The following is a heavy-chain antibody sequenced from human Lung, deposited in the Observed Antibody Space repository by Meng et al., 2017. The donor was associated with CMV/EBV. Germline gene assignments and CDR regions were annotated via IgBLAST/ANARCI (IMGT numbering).Heavy chain of an antibody. J-gene: IGHJ5*02. CDR2: ISRTGNFI. D-gene: IGHD6-6*01. CDR3: ARGQLRGTWFDP. CDR1: GFNFTAYS. Sequence: SXAASGFNFTAYSMSWVRQAPGKGLEWLSYISRTGNFIFYAESVKGRFTISRDNAKNSLYLEMNSLRVEDTALYHCARGQLRGTWFDPWGQGTLVTVSS. V-gene: IGHV3-21*05.